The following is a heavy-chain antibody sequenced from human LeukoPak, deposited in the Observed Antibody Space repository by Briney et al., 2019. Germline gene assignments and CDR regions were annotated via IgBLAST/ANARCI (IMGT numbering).Heavy chain of an antibody. CDR1: GGSISSYY. Sequence: PSETLSLTCTVSGGSISSYYWTWIRQPAGKGLEWIGRIYISGSTNYNPSLKSRVTMSVDTSKNQFSLKLISVTAADTAVYYCARGFEFQELRNYYYYYGVDVWGQGTTVTVSS. CDR3: ARGFEFQELRNYYYYYGVDV. CDR2: IYISGST. V-gene: IGHV4-4*07. J-gene: IGHJ6*02. D-gene: IGHD1-7*01.